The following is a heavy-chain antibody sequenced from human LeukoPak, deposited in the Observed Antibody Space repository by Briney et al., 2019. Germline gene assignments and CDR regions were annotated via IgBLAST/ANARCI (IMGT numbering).Heavy chain of an antibody. D-gene: IGHD3-10*01. J-gene: IGHJ5*02. V-gene: IGHV3-23*01. CDR1: GFTFSIYA. CDR3: AKDSGNRLYSYADL. Sequence: GGSLRLSCSGSGFTFSIYAMNWVRQAPGKGLEWVSGINYSDGKTSYADSMKGRFTISRDNSRNTLYLQMNSLRVEDTAVYYCAKDSGNRLYSYADLWGQGILVTVSS. CDR2: INYSDGKT.